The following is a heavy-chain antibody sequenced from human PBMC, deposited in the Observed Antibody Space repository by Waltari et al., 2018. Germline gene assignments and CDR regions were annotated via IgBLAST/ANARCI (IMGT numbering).Heavy chain of an antibody. V-gene: IGHV4-4*08. CDR1: GDSMRSYY. J-gene: IGHJ4*02. D-gene: IGHD5-18*01. Sequence: QVQLQESGPGLLKPSETLSLTCSVSGDSMRSYYWSWIRQSPEKGLEWIGYIYTTGSTNYNPSLESGVSISLDTSKNQFSLNLYSVIAADTAVYYCARRELDSYGGYYFDYWGQGVLVTVSS. CDR2: IYTTGST. CDR3: ARRELDSYGGYYFDY.